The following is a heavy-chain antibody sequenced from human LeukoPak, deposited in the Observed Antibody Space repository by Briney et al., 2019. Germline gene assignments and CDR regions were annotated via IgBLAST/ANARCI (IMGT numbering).Heavy chain of an antibody. CDR3: ARHKGDSGSYYVFFDY. J-gene: IGHJ4*02. D-gene: IGHD1-26*01. CDR1: GGSISSYY. V-gene: IGHV4-59*08. Sequence: SETLSLTCTVSGGSISSYYWSWIRQPPGKGLEWIGYIYYSGSTNYNPSLKSRVTISVDTSKNQFSLKLSSVTAADTAEYYCARHKGDSGSYYVFFDYWGQGTLVTVSS. CDR2: IYYSGST.